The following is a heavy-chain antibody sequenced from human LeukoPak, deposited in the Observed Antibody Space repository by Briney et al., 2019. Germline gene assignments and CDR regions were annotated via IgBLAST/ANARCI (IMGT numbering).Heavy chain of an antibody. V-gene: IGHV3-33*01. CDR1: GFTFSSYG. Sequence: PGGSLRLSCAASGFTFSSYGMHWVRQAPGKGLEWVAVIWYDGSNKYYADSVKGRFTISRDNSKNTLYLQMNSLRAKDTAVYYCARRKGGSAFDYWGQGTLVTVSS. D-gene: IGHD3-10*01. CDR2: IWYDGSNK. J-gene: IGHJ4*02. CDR3: ARRKGGSAFDY.